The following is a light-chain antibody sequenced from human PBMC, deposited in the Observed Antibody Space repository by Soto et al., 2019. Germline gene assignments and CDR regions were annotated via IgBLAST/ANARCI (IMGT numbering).Light chain of an antibody. CDR2: SAS. J-gene: IGKJ1*01. CDR1: QTVSKF. V-gene: IGKV1-39*01. Sequence: DVQMTQSPSSLSASVGDSFTISFRASQTVSKFVNWYQQKPGKVPDLLIYSASTLYSGVPSRFSGSGSGTEFTLTISNLQPEDFATYYCQQTYSLPRTFAQGTKVDIK. CDR3: QQTYSLPRT.